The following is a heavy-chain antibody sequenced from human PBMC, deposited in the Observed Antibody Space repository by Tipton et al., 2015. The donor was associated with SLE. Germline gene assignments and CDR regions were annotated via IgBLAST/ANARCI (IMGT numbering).Heavy chain of an antibody. J-gene: IGHJ4*02. CDR3: ARETPGFWSAYDY. V-gene: IGHV4-59*01. CDR1: GGSISSYY. D-gene: IGHD3-3*01. Sequence: TLSLTCTVSGGSISSYYWSWIRQPPGKGLEWIGYIYYSGSTNYNPSLTSRVTISVDTSKNQFSLKLTSVTTADTAVYYCARETPGFWSAYDYWGQGTPVTVSS. CDR2: IYYSGST.